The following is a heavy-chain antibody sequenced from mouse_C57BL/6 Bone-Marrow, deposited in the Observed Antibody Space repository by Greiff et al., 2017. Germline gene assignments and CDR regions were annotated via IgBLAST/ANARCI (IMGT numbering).Heavy chain of an antibody. CDR2: INPGSGGT. D-gene: IGHD1-1*01. V-gene: IGHV1-54*01. CDR1: GYAFTNYL. Sequence: QVQLQQSGAELVRPGTSVKVSCKASGYAFTNYLIEWVKQRPGQGLEWIGVINPGSGGTNYNEKFKGKATLTADKSSSTAYMQLSSLTSEDSAVYFCARSATLVAPFAYWGQGTLVTVSA. J-gene: IGHJ3*01. CDR3: ARSATLVAPFAY.